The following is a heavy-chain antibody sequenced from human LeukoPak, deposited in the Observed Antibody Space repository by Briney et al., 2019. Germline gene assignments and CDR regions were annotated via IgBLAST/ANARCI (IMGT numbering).Heavy chain of an antibody. V-gene: IGHV4-34*01. CDR3: ARARGEMDY. Sequence: PSETLSLTCAVYGGSFSGYYWSWIRQPPGKGLEWIGEIHHSGSTNYNPSLKSRVTISVDTSKNQFSLKLSSVTAADTAVYYCARARGEMDYWGQGTLVTVSS. CDR2: IHHSGST. D-gene: IGHD2-21*01. J-gene: IGHJ4*02. CDR1: GGSFSGYY.